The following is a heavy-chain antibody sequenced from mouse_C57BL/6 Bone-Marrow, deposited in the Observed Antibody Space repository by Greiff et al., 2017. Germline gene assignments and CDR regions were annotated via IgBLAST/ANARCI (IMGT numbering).Heavy chain of an antibody. D-gene: IGHD2-12*01. V-gene: IGHV5-12*01. Sequence: EVKLVESGGGLVQPGGSLKLSCAASGFTFSDYYMYWVRQTPEKRLEWVAYISNGGGSPYYPDTVKGRFTISRDNAKNTQYLQRSRLKSEDTAMYYCARRSYDAMDYWGQGTSVTVSS. J-gene: IGHJ4*01. CDR3: ARRSYDAMDY. CDR1: GFTFSDYY. CDR2: ISNGGGSP.